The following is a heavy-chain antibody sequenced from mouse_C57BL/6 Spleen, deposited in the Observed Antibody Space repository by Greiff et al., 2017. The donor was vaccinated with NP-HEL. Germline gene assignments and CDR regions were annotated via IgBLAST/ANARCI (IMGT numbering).Heavy chain of an antibody. D-gene: IGHD4-1*02. CDR3: AREGTTGTVFDY. CDR2: IYPGSGST. Sequence: QVQLQQPGAELVKPGASVTMSCKASGYTFTSYWITWVKQRPGQGLEWIGDIYPGSGSTNYNEKFKSKATLTVDTSSSTAYMQLSSLTSEDSAVYYCAREGTTGTVFDYWGQGTTLTVSS. V-gene: IGHV1-55*01. CDR1: GYTFTSYW. J-gene: IGHJ2*01.